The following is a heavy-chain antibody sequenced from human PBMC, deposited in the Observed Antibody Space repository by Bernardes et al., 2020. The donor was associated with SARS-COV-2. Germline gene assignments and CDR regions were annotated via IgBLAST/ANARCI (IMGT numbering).Heavy chain of an antibody. CDR2: MYYSGST. CDR1: GGSISSSGYY. J-gene: IGHJ6*02. CDR3: ARHAYSSSSIFYYGVDA. V-gene: IGHV4-39*01. Sequence: SETLYLTCNVSGGSISSSGYYWAWIRQPPEKGLEWIGSMYYSGSTDNNPSLKSRVTMSVDTSNNHFSLRLTSVTAADSAIYYCARHAYSSSSIFYYGVDAWGQGTTVTVSS. D-gene: IGHD6-6*01.